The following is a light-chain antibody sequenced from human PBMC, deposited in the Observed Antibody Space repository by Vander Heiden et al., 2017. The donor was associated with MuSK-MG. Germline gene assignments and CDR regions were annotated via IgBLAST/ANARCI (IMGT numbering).Light chain of an antibody. J-gene: IGKJ1*01. CDR1: QSISNY. CDR2: AAS. CDR3: QQSDTTSWT. V-gene: IGKV1-39*01. Sequence: IQMTQSPSSLSASVGDRVTITCRASQSISNYLNWYQQKPGKAPKLLIYAASSLQSGVPSRFSGSGSGTDFTLTISSLQPEDFATYYCQQSDTTSWTFGQGTKVEIK.